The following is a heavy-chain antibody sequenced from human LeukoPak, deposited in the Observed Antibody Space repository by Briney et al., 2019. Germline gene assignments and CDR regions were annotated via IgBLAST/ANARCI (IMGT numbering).Heavy chain of an antibody. J-gene: IGHJ4*02. CDR2: ISAYNGNT. CDR1: GGTFSSYA. Sequence: GASVKVSCKASGGTFSSYAISWVRQAPGQGLEWMGWISAYNGNTNYAQKLQGRVTMTTDTSTSTAYMELRSLRSDDTAVYYCARAPGTMVRGVIRDWGQGTLVTVSS. D-gene: IGHD3-10*01. CDR3: ARAPGTMVRGVIRD. V-gene: IGHV1-18*01.